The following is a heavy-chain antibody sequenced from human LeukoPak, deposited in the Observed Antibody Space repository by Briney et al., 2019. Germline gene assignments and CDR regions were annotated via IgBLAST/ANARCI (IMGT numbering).Heavy chain of an antibody. CDR2: IGAYNGDT. Sequence: ASVKVSCKASGGSFTSYAISWVRQAPGQGLEWMGWIGAYNGDTNYAQSLQGRVTMTTDTSTSTAYMELRSLKSDDTAVYYCARVIVGAVHFDYWGQGTLVTVSS. CDR1: GGSFTSYA. J-gene: IGHJ4*02. CDR3: ARVIVGAVHFDY. D-gene: IGHD1-26*01. V-gene: IGHV1-18*01.